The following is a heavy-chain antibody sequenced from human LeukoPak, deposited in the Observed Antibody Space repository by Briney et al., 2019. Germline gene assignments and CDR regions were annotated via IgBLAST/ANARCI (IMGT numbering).Heavy chain of an antibody. CDR2: FDPEDGET. CDR1: GYTLTELS. D-gene: IGHD5-12*01. Sequence: ASVKVSCKVSGYTLTELSMHWARQAPGKGLEWIGGFDPEDGETIYAQKFQGRVTMTEDTSTDTAYMELSSLRSEDTAVYYCATVPERGYSGYDWNWFDPWGQGTLVTVSS. V-gene: IGHV1-24*01. J-gene: IGHJ5*02. CDR3: ATVPERGYSGYDWNWFDP.